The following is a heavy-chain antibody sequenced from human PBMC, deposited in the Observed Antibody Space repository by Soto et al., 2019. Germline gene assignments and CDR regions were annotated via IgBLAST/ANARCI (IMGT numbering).Heavy chain of an antibody. CDR3: AREIKTTAIKYYYYGMDV. D-gene: IGHD4-4*01. V-gene: IGHV3-74*01. J-gene: IGHJ6*02. CDR2: INSDGGTT. CDR1: RFMFSSYW. Sequence: GGSLRLSCAASRFMFSSYWMHWVRQAPGKGLVWVSRINSDGGTTTYADSVKGRFTISRDNAKNSLYLQMNSLRAEDTAVYYCAREIKTTAIKYYYYGMDVWGQGTTVTVSS.